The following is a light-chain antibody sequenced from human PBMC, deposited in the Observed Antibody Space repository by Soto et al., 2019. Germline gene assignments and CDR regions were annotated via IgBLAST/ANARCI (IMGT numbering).Light chain of an antibody. Sequence: QSVLTQPPSVSGAPGQRVTISCTGSSSNIGAGYDVHWYQQLPGTAPKLLIYGNSNRPSGVPDRFSGSKSGTSASLAITGLHAEDEADYYCQSYDSSLSGSVFCGGTKLTVL. CDR2: GNS. J-gene: IGLJ2*01. CDR1: SSNIGAGYD. CDR3: QSYDSSLSGSV. V-gene: IGLV1-40*01.